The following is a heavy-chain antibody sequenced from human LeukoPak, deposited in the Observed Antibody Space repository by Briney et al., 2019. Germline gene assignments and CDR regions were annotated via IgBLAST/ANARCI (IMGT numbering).Heavy chain of an antibody. CDR1: GYTFTSYG. CDR2: ISAYNGNT. Sequence: ASVKVSCKASGYTFTSYGISWVRQAPGQGLEWMGWISAYNGNTNYAQKLQGRVTMTTDKSTSTAYMELSSLRSEDTAVYYCARTGRTISPCDPWGQGTLVTVSS. CDR3: ARTGRTISPCDP. J-gene: IGHJ5*02. D-gene: IGHD2-2*01. V-gene: IGHV1-18*01.